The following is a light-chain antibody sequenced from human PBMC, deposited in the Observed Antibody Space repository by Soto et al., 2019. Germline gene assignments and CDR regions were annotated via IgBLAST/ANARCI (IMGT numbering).Light chain of an antibody. J-gene: IGKJ1*01. CDR1: QSISSW. CDR2: DAS. V-gene: IGKV1-5*01. Sequence: DIQMTQSPSTLSASVGDRVTITCRASQSISSWLAWYQQKPGKAPKLLIFDASSLESGVPSRFSGSGSATEFTLTISSLQPDDFATYYCQQYSTYPLTFGQGTKVDIK. CDR3: QQYSTYPLT.